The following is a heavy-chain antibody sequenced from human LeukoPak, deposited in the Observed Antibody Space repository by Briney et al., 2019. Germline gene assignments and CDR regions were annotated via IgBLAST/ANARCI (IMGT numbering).Heavy chain of an antibody. CDR3: ATKIAAPN. Sequence: VCLRLSFAASVFTFTNYYMNCVLQAPGKGMELVSSISTTGGSMSYADSVIGRFTISRDNAINSLYLHMSSLTAEDTAVYYCATKIAAPNWGQGTLVTVSS. V-gene: IGHV3-21*01. D-gene: IGHD6-6*01. J-gene: IGHJ4*02. CDR1: VFTFTNYY. CDR2: ISTTGGSM.